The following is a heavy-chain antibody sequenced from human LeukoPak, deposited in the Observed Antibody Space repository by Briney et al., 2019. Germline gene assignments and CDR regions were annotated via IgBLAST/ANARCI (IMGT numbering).Heavy chain of an antibody. V-gene: IGHV4-34*01. Sequence: SETLSLTCAVYGGSLSDYDWSWIRQPPGKGLEWIGEINQSGSTNCDPSLKSRVSMSIDTSKSQFSLNLRSVTAADTAVYYCARYVPVRTGTTRASFDYWGQGTLVTVSS. CDR1: GGSLSDYD. CDR3: ARYVPVRTGTTRASFDY. D-gene: IGHD1-1*01. J-gene: IGHJ4*02. CDR2: INQSGST.